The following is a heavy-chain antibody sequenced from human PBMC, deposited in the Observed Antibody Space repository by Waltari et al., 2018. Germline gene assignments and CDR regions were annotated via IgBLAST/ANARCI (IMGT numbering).Heavy chain of an antibody. CDR2: IIPIFGTA. CDR3: ARDGRVGYYGSGYLGSY. J-gene: IGHJ4*02. V-gene: IGHV1-69*01. Sequence: QVQLVQSGAEVKKPGSSVKVSCKASGGTFSSYAISWVRQAPGQGLEWMGGIIPIFGTANYAQKFQGRVTITADESTSTAYMELRSLRSEDTAVYYCARDGRVGYYGSGYLGSYWGQGTLVTVSS. D-gene: IGHD3-10*01. CDR1: GGTFSSYA.